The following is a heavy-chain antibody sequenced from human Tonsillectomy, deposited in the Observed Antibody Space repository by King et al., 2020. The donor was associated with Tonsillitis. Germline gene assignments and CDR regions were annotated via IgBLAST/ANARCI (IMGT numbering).Heavy chain of an antibody. CDR3: AKDLLQCSGGSCYSPFDI. Sequence: VQLVESGGGLVQPGGSLRLSCAVSGFTFRSYAMSWVRQAPGKGLEWVSGISGSGSSTYDADSVKGRFSISRDTSKNTLYVEMNNLSAEDTAVCYCAKDLLQCSGGSCYSPFDIWGQGTMVTVSS. CDR2: ISGSGSST. CDR1: GFTFRSYA. J-gene: IGHJ3*02. V-gene: IGHV3-23*04. D-gene: IGHD2-15*01.